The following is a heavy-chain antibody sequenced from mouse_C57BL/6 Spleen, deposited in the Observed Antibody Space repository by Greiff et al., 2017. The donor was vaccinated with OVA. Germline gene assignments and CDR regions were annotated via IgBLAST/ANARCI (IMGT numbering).Heavy chain of an antibody. CDR2: IYPGDGDT. V-gene: IGHV1-82*01. D-gene: IGHD1-1*01. CDR1: GYAFSSSW. J-gene: IGHJ2*01. CDR3: ARWGATVVVPY. Sequence: VKLMESGPELVKPGASVKISCKASGYAFSSSWMNWVKQRPGKGLEWIGRIYPGDGDTNYNGKFKGKATLTADKSSSTAYMQLSSLTSEDSAVYFCARWGATVVVPYWGQGTTLTVSS.